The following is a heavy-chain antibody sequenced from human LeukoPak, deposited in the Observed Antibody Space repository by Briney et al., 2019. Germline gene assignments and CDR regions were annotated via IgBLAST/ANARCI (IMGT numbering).Heavy chain of an antibody. CDR2: IYYSGST. D-gene: IGHD2-15*01. CDR3: ARGDIGVSPSRTAFDI. J-gene: IGHJ3*02. Sequence: SETLSLTCTVSGGSISSSSYYWGWIRQPPGKGLEWIGSIYYSGSTYYNPSLKSRVIISVDTSKNQFSLKLSSVTAADTAVYYCARGDIGVSPSRTAFDIWGLGTMVTVSS. CDR1: GGSISSSSYY. V-gene: IGHV4-39*07.